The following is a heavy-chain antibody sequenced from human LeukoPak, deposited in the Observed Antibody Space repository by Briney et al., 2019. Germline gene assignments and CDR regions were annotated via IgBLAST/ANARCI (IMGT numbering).Heavy chain of an antibody. CDR1: GYTFTRCG. D-gene: IGHD3-22*01. CDR2: ISAYNGNT. J-gene: IGHJ3*02. V-gene: IGHV1-18*01. Sequence: ASVKVSCQGSGYTFTRCGISWVRQAPGQGLEWMGWISAYNGNTNYAQKLQGRVTMTTDTYTSAAYMELRSLRSDDTAEYYCARERRLYYDSRGYYYGAFDIWGQGTMVTVSS. CDR3: ARERRLYYDSRGYYYGAFDI.